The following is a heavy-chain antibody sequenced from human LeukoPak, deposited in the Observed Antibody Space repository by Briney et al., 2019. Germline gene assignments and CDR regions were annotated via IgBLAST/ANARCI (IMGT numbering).Heavy chain of an antibody. V-gene: IGHV3-30-3*01. D-gene: IGHD2-2*01. J-gene: IGHJ3*02. Sequence: GGSLRLSCAASGFTFSSYAMHWVRQAPGKGLEWVAVISYGGSNKYYADSVKGRFTISRDNSKNTLYLQMNSLRAEATAVYYCARENRDIVAVPAARRAFDIWGQGTMVTVSS. CDR3: ARENRDIVAVPAARRAFDI. CDR2: ISYGGSNK. CDR1: GFTFSSYA.